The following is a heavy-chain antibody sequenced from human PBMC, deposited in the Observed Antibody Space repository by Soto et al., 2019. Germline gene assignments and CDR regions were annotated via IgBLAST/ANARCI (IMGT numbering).Heavy chain of an antibody. V-gene: IGHV1-46*01. D-gene: IGHD4-17*01. CDR2: YHPSSGTT. Sequence: QVQLVQSGAEVRKPGASVTFSCKASGYAFSNHYIHWVRQAPGQGLDWMGIYHPSSGTTSFAQQFQGRLSMTSDTSTSTVFMELGSLTSDDTGVYYCARDRGGMTTVTALDHWGQGTPVTVSS. J-gene: IGHJ4*02. CDR1: GYAFSNHY. CDR3: ARDRGGMTTVTALDH.